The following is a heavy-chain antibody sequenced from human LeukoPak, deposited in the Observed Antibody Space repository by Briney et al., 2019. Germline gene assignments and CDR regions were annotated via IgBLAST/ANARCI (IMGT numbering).Heavy chain of an antibody. CDR2: IKQDGSEK. D-gene: IGHD1-1*01. CDR3: ARDLEGAGYTEDY. CDR1: GSTFSNAW. J-gene: IGHJ4*02. Sequence: GGSLRLSCAASGSTFSNAWMNWVRQAPGKGLEWVANIKQDGSEKYYVDSVKGRFTISRDNAKNSLYLQMNSLRAEDTAVYYCARDLEGAGYTEDYWGQGTLVTVSS. V-gene: IGHV3-7*03.